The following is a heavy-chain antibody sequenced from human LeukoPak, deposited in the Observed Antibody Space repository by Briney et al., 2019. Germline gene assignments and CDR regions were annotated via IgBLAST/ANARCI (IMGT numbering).Heavy chain of an antibody. D-gene: IGHD4-17*01. J-gene: IGHJ4*02. CDR3: AKDEPLRD. CDR2: ISYDGSNK. V-gene: IGHV3-30*18. Sequence: GGSLRLSCAASGFTFSSYGMHWVRQAPGKGLEWVAVISYDGSNKYYADSVKGRFTISRDNSKNTLYLQMNSLRAEDTAVYYCAKDEPLRDWGQGTLVTVSS. CDR1: GFTFSSYG.